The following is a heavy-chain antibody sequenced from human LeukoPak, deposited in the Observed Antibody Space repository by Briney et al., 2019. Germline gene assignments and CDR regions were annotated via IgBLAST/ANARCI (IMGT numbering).Heavy chain of an antibody. D-gene: IGHD3-10*01. V-gene: IGHV4-4*07. CDR2: IYTSGST. Sequence: PSGTLSLTCTVSGGSISSYYWSWIRQPAGKGLEWIGRIYTSGSTNYNPSLKSRVTMSVDTSKNQFSLKLSSVTAADTAVYYCARDKGLLWFGESGNAFDIWGQGTMVTVSS. CDR3: ARDKGLLWFGESGNAFDI. CDR1: GGSISSYY. J-gene: IGHJ3*02.